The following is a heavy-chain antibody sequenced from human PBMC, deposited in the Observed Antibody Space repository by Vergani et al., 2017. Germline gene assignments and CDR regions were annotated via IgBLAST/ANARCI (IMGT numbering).Heavy chain of an antibody. D-gene: IGHD5-24*01. CDR1: GFTFSSYA. J-gene: IGHJ4*02. CDR2: ISYDGSNK. V-gene: IGHV3-30*18. Sequence: VQLLESGGGLVQPGGSLRLSCAASGFTFSSYAMSWVRQAPGKGLEWVAVISYDGSNKYYADSVKGRFTISRDNSKNTLYLQMNSLRAEDTAVYYCAKEVEMATIRYFDYWGQGTLVTVSS. CDR3: AKEVEMATIRYFDY.